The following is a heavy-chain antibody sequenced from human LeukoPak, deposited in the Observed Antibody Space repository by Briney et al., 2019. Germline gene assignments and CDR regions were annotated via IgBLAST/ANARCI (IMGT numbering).Heavy chain of an antibody. D-gene: IGHD3-3*01. CDR3: AKPSDFWSGYFIHYFDY. V-gene: IGHV3-23*01. J-gene: IGHJ4*02. CDR1: GFTFSSCA. CDR2: ISDSGCST. Sequence: GGSLRLSCASSGFTFSSCAMSWVRQAPGKGLEWVSAISDSGCSTYYADSVKGRFTISRDNSKNTLYLQMNSLRAEDTAVYYCAKPSDFWSGYFIHYFDYWGQGTLVTVSS.